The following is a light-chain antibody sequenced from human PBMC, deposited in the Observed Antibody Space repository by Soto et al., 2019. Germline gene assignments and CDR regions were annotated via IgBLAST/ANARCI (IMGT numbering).Light chain of an antibody. Sequence: SALPHPPSESGSPGHSVTISCTGTNSDIGRYNSVSWYQQHPGKAPKLLIYEVNKRPSGASDRFSGTKSGNTASLTVSGLQPEDEADYYCRSNSPNGTYVFGAGTKVTVL. CDR1: NSDIGRYNS. V-gene: IGLV2-8*01. J-gene: IGLJ1*01. CDR3: RSNSPNGTYV. CDR2: EVN.